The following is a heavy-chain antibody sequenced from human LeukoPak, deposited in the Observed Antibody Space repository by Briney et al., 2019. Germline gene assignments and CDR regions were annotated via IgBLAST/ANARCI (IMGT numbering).Heavy chain of an antibody. V-gene: IGHV3-23*01. CDR3: ARDLGGYGDYGTNFDY. Sequence: QPGGSLRLSCAASGFTFSIYAMSWVRQAPGKGLEWVSAISGSRGSTYYADSVKGRFTISGDNAKKSVYLLMNSLRAEDTAVYYCARDLGGYGDYGTNFDYWGQGTLVTVSS. CDR1: GFTFSIYA. D-gene: IGHD4-17*01. CDR2: ISGSRGST. J-gene: IGHJ4*02.